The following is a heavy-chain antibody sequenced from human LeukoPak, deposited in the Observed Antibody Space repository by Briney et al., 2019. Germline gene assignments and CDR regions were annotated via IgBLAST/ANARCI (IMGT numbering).Heavy chain of an antibody. J-gene: IGHJ5*02. Sequence: SVKVSCKASGYTFTGYYMHWVRQAAGQGLEWMGWINPNSGGTNYAQKFKGRVTMTRDTSISTAYMELSRLRSDDTAVYYCARVLSPFSGYDWDWFDPWGQGTLVTVSS. CDR2: INPNSGGT. V-gene: IGHV1-2*02. D-gene: IGHD5-12*01. CDR3: ARVLSPFSGYDWDWFDP. CDR1: GYTFTGYY.